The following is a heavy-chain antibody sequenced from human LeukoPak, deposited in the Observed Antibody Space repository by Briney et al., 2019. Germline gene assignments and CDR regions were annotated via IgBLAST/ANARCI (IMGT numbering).Heavy chain of an antibody. J-gene: IGHJ5*02. D-gene: IGHD2-2*01. CDR3: AREDIVVVPAALDP. V-gene: IGHV1-2*02. Sequence: APVKVSCKASGYTFTGYYMHWVRQAPGQGLEWMGWINPNSGGTNYAQKFQGRVTMTRDTSISTAYMELSRLRSDDTAVYYCAREDIVVVPAALDPWGQGTLVTVSS. CDR1: GYTFTGYY. CDR2: INPNSGGT.